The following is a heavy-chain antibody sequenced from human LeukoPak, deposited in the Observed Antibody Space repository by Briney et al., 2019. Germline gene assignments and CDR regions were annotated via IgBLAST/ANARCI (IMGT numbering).Heavy chain of an antibody. Sequence: PSETLSLTCTVSRGSTSTYYWSWIRQPPGKGLEWIGNIYYSGSTNYSPSLKSRVTISVDTSKNQFSLKMSSATAADTAVYYCARVIYDSSGYHPTIVYWGQGTLVTVSS. CDR3: ARVIYDSSGYHPTIVY. J-gene: IGHJ4*02. CDR2: IYYSGST. CDR1: RGSTSTYY. D-gene: IGHD3-22*01. V-gene: IGHV4-59*01.